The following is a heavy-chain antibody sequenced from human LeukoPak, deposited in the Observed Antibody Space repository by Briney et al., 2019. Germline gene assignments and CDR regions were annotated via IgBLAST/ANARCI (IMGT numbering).Heavy chain of an antibody. CDR3: ARDYRTGFDY. CDR2: ISTYNGNT. J-gene: IGHJ4*02. CDR1: GYTFTSYG. Sequence: ASVKVSCKASGYTFTSYGISWVRQAPGQGLEWLGWISTYNGNTHYAQKLQGRVTMTTDTSTTTAYMELRSLRSDDTAVYNCARDYRTGFDYWGQGTLVTVSS. V-gene: IGHV1-18*01. D-gene: IGHD7-27*01.